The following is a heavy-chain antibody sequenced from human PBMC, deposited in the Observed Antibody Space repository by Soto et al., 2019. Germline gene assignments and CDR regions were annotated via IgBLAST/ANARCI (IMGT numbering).Heavy chain of an antibody. D-gene: IGHD6-19*01. Sequence: PSETLSLTCAVYGGSFSGYYWSWIRQPPGKGLEWIGEINHSGSTNYNPSLKSRVTISVDTSKNQFSLKLSSVTAADTAVYYCARGRHGYSSGRDYFDYWGQGTLVTVSS. J-gene: IGHJ4*02. CDR2: INHSGST. CDR1: GGSFSGYY. CDR3: ARGRHGYSSGRDYFDY. V-gene: IGHV4-34*01.